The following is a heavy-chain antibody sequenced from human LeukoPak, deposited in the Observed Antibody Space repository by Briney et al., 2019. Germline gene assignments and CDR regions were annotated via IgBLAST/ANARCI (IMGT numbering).Heavy chain of an antibody. Sequence: SETLSLTCTVSGVSISSYYWSWIRQPPGKGLEWIGYIYYSGSTNYNPSLKSRVTISVDTSKNQFSLKLSSVTAADTAVYYCARESITMVRGAHYYYYYMDVWGKGTTVTISS. CDR2: IYYSGST. CDR1: GVSISSYY. CDR3: ARESITMVRGAHYYYYYMDV. J-gene: IGHJ6*03. V-gene: IGHV4-59*01. D-gene: IGHD3-10*01.